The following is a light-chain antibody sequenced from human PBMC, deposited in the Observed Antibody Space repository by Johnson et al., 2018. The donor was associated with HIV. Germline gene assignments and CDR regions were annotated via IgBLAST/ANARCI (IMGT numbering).Light chain of an antibody. CDR1: SSNIGNNY. Sequence: QSVLTQSPSVSAAPGQKVTISCSGSSSNIGNNYISWYQHLPGTAPKLLIYDNNKRPPGIPDRFSGSKSGTSDTLGITGLQTGDEGDYYGGTCDGSLSAGAVFGTGTKVTVL. V-gene: IGLV1-51*01. CDR3: GTCDGSLSAGAV. CDR2: DNN. J-gene: IGLJ1*01.